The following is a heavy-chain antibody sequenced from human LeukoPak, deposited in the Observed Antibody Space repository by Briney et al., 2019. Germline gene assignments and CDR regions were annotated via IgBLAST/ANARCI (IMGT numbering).Heavy chain of an antibody. CDR3: ARDLSSTINYYYYYMDV. CDR2: ISAYNGNT. D-gene: IGHD2-2*01. J-gene: IGHJ6*03. V-gene: IGHV1-18*01. Sequence: GASVKVSCKASGGTFSSYAISWVRQAPGQGLEWMGWISAYNGNTNYAQKLQGRVTMTTDTSTSTAYMELRSLRSDDTAVYYCARDLSSTINYYYYYMDVWGKGTTVTISS. CDR1: GGTFSSYA.